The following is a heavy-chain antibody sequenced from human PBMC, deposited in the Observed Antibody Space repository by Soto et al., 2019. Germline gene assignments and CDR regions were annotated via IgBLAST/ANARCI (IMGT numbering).Heavy chain of an antibody. CDR1: GFTFSNAW. J-gene: IGHJ4*02. D-gene: IGHD3-3*01. CDR2: IKSKTDGGTT. CDR3: AKATLRVVHPLVFDY. Sequence: PGGSLRLSCAASGFTFSNAWMSWVRQAPGKGLEWVGRIKSKTDGGTTDYAAPVKGRFTISRDDSKNTLYLQMNSLKTEDTAIYYCAKATLRVVHPLVFDYWGQGSLVTVSS. V-gene: IGHV3-15*01.